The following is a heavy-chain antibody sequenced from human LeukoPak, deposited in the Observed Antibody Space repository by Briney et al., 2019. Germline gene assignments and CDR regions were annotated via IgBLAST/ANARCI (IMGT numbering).Heavy chain of an antibody. J-gene: IGHJ4*02. CDR2: ISSSSSYT. CDR1: GFTFSDYY. CDR3: ARDLKRDYYGSGSYHHDY. V-gene: IGHV3-11*05. Sequence: KPGGSLRLSCAASGFTFSDYYMSWIRQAPGKGLEWVSYISSSSSYTNYADSVKGRFTISRDNAKNSLYLQMNSLRAEDTAVYYCARDLKRDYYGSGSYHHDYWGQGTLVTVSS. D-gene: IGHD3-10*01.